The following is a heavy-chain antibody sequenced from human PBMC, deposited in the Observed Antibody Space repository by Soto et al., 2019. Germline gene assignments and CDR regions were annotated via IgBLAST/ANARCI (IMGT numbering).Heavy chain of an antibody. CDR1: GFTFSSYS. CDR2: FSGSSNNI. V-gene: IGHV3-48*01. J-gene: IGHJ4*02. CDR3: ARGSGGLRRWREFLGHIDY. D-gene: IGHD3-10*01. Sequence: GGSLRLSCAASGFTFSSYSMNWVRQAPGKGLEWVSYFSGSSNNIYYEDSVKGRFTISRDNAKNSLYLQMNSLRAEDTAVYYCARGSGGLRRWREFLGHIDYWGQGTLVTVSS.